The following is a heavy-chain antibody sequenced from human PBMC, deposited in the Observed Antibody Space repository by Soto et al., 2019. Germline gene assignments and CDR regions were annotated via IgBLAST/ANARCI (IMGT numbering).Heavy chain of an antibody. CDR2: LKSEAAGGTT. D-gene: IGHD3-22*01. CDR3: SYDSSRGDY. CDR1: GFAFSSAW. Sequence: SLILSGAASGFAFSSAWMSWVRQAPGKGLEWVGRLKSEAAGGTTDYAAPVKGRFTISRDDSKNTLYLQMNSLKTDDTAVYYCSYDSSRGDYWGLGTLVTVSS. V-gene: IGHV3-15*01. J-gene: IGHJ4*02.